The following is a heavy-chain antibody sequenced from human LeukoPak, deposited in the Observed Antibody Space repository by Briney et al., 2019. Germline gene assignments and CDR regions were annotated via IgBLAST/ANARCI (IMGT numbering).Heavy chain of an antibody. CDR1: GYTFTSYA. CDR3: AGGLYYYYYYYIDV. Sequence: GASVKVSCKASGYTFTSYAISWVRQAPGQGLEWMGWISAYNGNTNYAQKFQGRVTMTTDTSTRTAYMELRSLRSDDTAVYYCAGGLYYYYYYYIDVWGKGTTVTVSS. V-gene: IGHV1-18*01. J-gene: IGHJ6*03. D-gene: IGHD3-10*01. CDR2: ISAYNGNT.